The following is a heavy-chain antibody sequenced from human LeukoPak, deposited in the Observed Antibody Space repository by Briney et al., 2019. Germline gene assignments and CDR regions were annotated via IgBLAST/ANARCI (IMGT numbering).Heavy chain of an antibody. CDR3: TTAPRGYCSGGSCSYAFDI. J-gene: IGHJ3*02. CDR1: TFTFGNAW. D-gene: IGHD2-15*01. V-gene: IGHV3-15*01. CDR2: IKSKSDGGTT. Sequence: GGSLSLSCAASTFTFGNAWMSWVRQAPGKGLEWVGRIKSKSDGGTTDYAAPVKGRFTISRDDSKNTLYLQMNSLKTEDTAVYYCTTAPRGYCSGGSCSYAFDIWGQGTMVTVSS.